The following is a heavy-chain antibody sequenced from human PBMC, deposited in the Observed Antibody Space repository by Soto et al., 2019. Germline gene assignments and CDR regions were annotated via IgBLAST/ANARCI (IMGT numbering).Heavy chain of an antibody. CDR3: ARDSYLAVAGTLGPDY. CDR2: IWYDGSNK. V-gene: IGHV3-33*01. D-gene: IGHD6-19*01. Sequence: GGSLRLSCAASGFTFSSYGMHWVRQAPGKGLKWVAVIWYDGSNKYYADSVKGRFTISRDNSKNTLYLQMNSLRAEDTAVYYCARDSYLAVAGTLGPDYWGQGNLVTVSS. CDR1: GFTFSSYG. J-gene: IGHJ4*02.